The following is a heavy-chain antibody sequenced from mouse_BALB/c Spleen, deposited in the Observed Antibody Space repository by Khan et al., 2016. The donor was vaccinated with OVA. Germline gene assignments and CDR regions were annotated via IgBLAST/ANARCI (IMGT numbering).Heavy chain of an antibody. CDR1: GFTFSTYG. Sequence: EVQGVESGGDLVEPGGSLKLSCAASGFTFSTYGMSWVRQTPDKRLEWVATISTGGHYTYYPDSVRGRFTISRDNAKNTLYLQMTSLKSEDTAMFYCARLAYYYESEGFAYWGQGTLVTVSA. J-gene: IGHJ3*01. V-gene: IGHV5-6*01. CDR3: ARLAYYYESEGFAY. CDR2: ISTGGHYT. D-gene: IGHD1-1*01.